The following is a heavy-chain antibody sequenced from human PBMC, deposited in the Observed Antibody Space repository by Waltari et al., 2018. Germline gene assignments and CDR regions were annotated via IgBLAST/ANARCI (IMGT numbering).Heavy chain of an antibody. Sequence: QVQLQESGPGLVKPSQTLSLTCTVPGGSISSGSYYWSWIRQPAGKGLEWIGRIYTSGSTNYNPSLKSRVTISVDTSKNQFSLKLSSVTAADTTVYYCATFTIFGVGNWGQGTLVTVSS. CDR3: ATFTIFGVGN. J-gene: IGHJ4*02. D-gene: IGHD3-3*01. CDR1: GGSISSGSYY. V-gene: IGHV4-61*02. CDR2: IYTSGST.